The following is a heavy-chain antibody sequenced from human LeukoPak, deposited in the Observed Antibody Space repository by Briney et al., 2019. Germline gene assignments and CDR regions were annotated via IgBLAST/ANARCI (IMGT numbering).Heavy chain of an antibody. CDR1: GYSISSGYY. CDR2: IYHSGST. D-gene: IGHD6-19*01. Sequence: SETLSLTCTVSGYSISSGYYWGWIRQPPGKGLEWIGSIYHSGSTYYNPSLKSRVTISVDTSKNQFSLKLSSVTAADTAVYYCARAVQWHYYMDVWGKGTTVTISS. J-gene: IGHJ6*03. V-gene: IGHV4-38-2*02. CDR3: ARAVQWHYYMDV.